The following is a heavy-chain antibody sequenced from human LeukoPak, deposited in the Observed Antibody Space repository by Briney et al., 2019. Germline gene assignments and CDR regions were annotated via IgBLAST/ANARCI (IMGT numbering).Heavy chain of an antibody. CDR1: GGTFSSYG. J-gene: IGHJ6*02. D-gene: IGHD5-24*01. Sequence: SVKVSCKAAGGTFSSYGITWVRQAPGQGLEWMGGITPIFGTANYAQRFQGRVTITADESTSTAYMELSSLRSEDTAVYYCARGRGDGYNSAPYGMDVWGQGTTVTVSS. V-gene: IGHV1-69*13. CDR3: ARGRGDGYNSAPYGMDV. CDR2: ITPIFGTA.